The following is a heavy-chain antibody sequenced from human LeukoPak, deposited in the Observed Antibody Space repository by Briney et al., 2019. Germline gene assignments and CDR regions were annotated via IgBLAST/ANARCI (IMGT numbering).Heavy chain of an antibody. D-gene: IGHD1-26*01. CDR3: AREVVWALGSCDC. Sequence: DSVKGRFTSSRDNAKNSLYLQMNSLRAEDTAVYYCAREVVWALGSCDCWGQGALVTVSS. J-gene: IGHJ4*02. V-gene: IGHV3-7*01.